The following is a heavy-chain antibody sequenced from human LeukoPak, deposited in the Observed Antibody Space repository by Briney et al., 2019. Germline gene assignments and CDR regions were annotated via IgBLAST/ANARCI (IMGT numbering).Heavy chain of an antibody. CDR2: ISTSSSTV. D-gene: IGHD4-17*01. CDR3: AKDITTVTTGGHFDY. V-gene: IGHV3-48*04. CDR1: GFTFSSYT. J-gene: IGHJ4*02. Sequence: GGSLRLSCAASGFTFSSYTMNWVRQAPGKGPEWVSYISTSSSTVYHADSVKGRFTISRDNAKNSLYLQMNSLRAEDTALYYCAKDITTVTTGGHFDYWGQGTLVTVSS.